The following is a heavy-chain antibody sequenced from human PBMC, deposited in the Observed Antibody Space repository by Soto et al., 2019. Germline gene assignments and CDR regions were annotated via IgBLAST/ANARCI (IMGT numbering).Heavy chain of an antibody. Sequence: GGSLRLSCAASGFTFSSYGMHWVRQAPGKGLEWVAVISYDGSNKYYADSVKGRFTISRDNSKNTLYLQMNSLRAEDTAVYYCAKDLIAARSEASYYFDYWGQGTLVTVSS. V-gene: IGHV3-30*18. CDR1: GFTFSSYG. J-gene: IGHJ4*02. CDR2: ISYDGSNK. CDR3: AKDLIAARSEASYYFDY. D-gene: IGHD6-6*01.